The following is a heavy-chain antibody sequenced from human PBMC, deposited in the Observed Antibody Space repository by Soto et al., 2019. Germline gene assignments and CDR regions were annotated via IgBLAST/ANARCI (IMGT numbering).Heavy chain of an antibody. V-gene: IGHV3-53*01. CDR2: IYSGGYT. J-gene: IGHJ4*02. Sequence: EVQLVESGGGLIQPGGSLRLSCAVSGFTVSNNYMSWVRQAPGKGLEGVSVIYSGGYTAYGDSVKGRFTISRDNSKNTLFLKKNTGGAAPAAVYFGATNPGGGGYWGQGTLVTVSS. D-gene: IGHD3-10*01. CDR3: ATNPGGGGY. CDR1: GFTVSNNY.